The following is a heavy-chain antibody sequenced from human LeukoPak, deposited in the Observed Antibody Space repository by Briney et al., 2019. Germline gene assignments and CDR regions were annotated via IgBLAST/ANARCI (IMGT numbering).Heavy chain of an antibody. CDR3: ARGGIVVLPAAMPNY. D-gene: IGHD2-2*01. CDR2: INPNSGGT. Sequence: ASVPVSCKASGYTFTGYYMHWVRQAPGQGVEWMGWINPNSGGTNYAQKFQGRVTMTRDTSISTAYMELSRLSSDDTAVYYCARGGIVVLPAAMPNYWGQGTLVTVSS. V-gene: IGHV1-2*02. CDR1: GYTFTGYY. J-gene: IGHJ4*02.